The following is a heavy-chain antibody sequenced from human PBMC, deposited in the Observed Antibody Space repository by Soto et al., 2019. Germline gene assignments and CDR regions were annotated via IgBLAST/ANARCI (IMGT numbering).Heavy chain of an antibody. CDR1: GGSISSGGYY. CDR3: ARLYGYCIRNSCHGHYAIDV. J-gene: IGHJ6*02. CDR2: IYSSGST. Sequence: SETLSLTCTVSGGSISSGGYYWSWIRQHPGKGLEWIGSIYSSGSTYYNPSLNSRVTVSVDTSKNQFSLKVTSVTAADTAVYYCARLYGYCIRNSCHGHYAIDVWGQGTTVTVSS. V-gene: IGHV4-39*01. D-gene: IGHD2-2*01.